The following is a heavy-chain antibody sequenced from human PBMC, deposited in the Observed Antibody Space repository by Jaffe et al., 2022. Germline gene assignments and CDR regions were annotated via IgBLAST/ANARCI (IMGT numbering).Heavy chain of an antibody. Sequence: QVQLVQSGAEVKKPGSSVKVSCKASGGTFSSYAISWVRQAPGQGLEWMGGIIPIFGTANYAQKFQGRVTITTDESTSTAYMELSSLRSEDTAVYYCARGPRLYYDSSGYYPGRYYYYMDVWGKGTTVTVSS. CDR2: IIPIFGTA. CDR1: GGTFSSYA. J-gene: IGHJ6*03. V-gene: IGHV1-69*05. CDR3: ARGPRLYYDSSGYYPGRYYYYMDV. D-gene: IGHD3-22*01.